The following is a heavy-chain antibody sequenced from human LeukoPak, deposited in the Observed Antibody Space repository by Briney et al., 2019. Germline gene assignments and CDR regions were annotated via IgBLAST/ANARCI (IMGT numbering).Heavy chain of an antibody. D-gene: IGHD3-22*01. V-gene: IGHV4-59*08. CDR1: GGSINSYY. CDR3: ARRNRYYYNSSGSYSYYYGRDV. CDR2: IFYSGST. J-gene: IGHJ6*02. Sequence: SETLSLTCTVSGGSINSYYWSWIRQPPGKGLEWIGDIFYSGSTNYNPSLKSRVTISVDTSKNQFSLKLSPVTAADTAVYYCARRNRYYYNSSGSYSYYYGRDVWGQGTTVTVSS.